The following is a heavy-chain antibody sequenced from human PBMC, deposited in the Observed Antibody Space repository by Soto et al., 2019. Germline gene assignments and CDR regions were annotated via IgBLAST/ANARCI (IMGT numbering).Heavy chain of an antibody. Sequence: RVSQNTGKGLEWVSAIIGSGGSTYYADSVKGRFTISRDNSKKTLYLQMNSLRAEDTAVYFCAKGAGHYYQNGMDVWGHRTTVIVSS. D-gene: IGHD6-19*01. CDR3: AKGAGHYYQNGMDV. V-gene: IGHV3-23*01. J-gene: IGHJ6*02. CDR2: IIGSGGST.